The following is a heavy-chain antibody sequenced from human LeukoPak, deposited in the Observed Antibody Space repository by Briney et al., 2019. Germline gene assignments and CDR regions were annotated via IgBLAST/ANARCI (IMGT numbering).Heavy chain of an antibody. Sequence: SGTLSLTCTVSGYAITSGGFSWNWIRQPPGKGLEWIGCIYDRGPAYYNPSLKSRFTISVDRPKNQFFLNVTSLTAADTAVYYCARSRQASGLFNSWGQGTLVVVSS. CDR1: GYAITSGGFS. J-gene: IGHJ5*01. CDR2: IYDRGPA. D-gene: IGHD3-10*01. V-gene: IGHV4-30-2*01. CDR3: ARSRQASGLFNS.